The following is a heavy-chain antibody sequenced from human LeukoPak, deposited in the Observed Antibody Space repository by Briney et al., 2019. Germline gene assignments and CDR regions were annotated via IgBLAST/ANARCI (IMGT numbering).Heavy chain of an antibody. CDR2: ISWDGIST. CDR3: AKEKRGSYYFDY. V-gene: IGHV3-43*01. J-gene: IGHJ4*02. CDR1: GFTFDDYT. Sequence: GGSLRLSCAASGFTFDDYTMHWVRQAPGKGLEWVSVISWDGISTHYADSVKGRFTISRDNSKNSLYLQMNSLRTEDTASYYCAKEKRGSYYFDYWGQGTLVTVSS. D-gene: IGHD1-26*01.